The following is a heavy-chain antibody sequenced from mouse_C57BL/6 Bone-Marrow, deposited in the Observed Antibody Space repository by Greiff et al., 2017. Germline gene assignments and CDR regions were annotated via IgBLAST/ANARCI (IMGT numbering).Heavy chain of an antibody. CDR1: GYTFTSYW. Sequence: QVQLQQPGAELVMPGASVTLSCKASGYTFTSYWMHWVKQRPGQGLEWIGEIDPSDSYTNYTQKITGKSTLTVDKTYSTAYMLLSSLTSEDSAVYYCAREGYGGTDFDYWGQGTTLTVSS. V-gene: IGHV1-69*01. CDR3: AREGYGGTDFDY. J-gene: IGHJ2*01. D-gene: IGHD2-2*01. CDR2: IDPSDSYT.